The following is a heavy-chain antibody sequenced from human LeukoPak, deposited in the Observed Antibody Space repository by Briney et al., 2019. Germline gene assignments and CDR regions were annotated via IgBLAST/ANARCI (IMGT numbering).Heavy chain of an antibody. CDR3: ARDRRAYCSGGSCYSPLDY. J-gene: IGHJ4*02. Sequence: GASVKVSCKASGGTFTSYAISWVRQAPGQGREWMGGIIPIFGTANYSQKLQGRVTITEDESTRTAYMELSSLRSEDTAVYYCARDRRAYCSGGSCYSPLDYWGQGTLVTVSS. CDR2: IIPIFGTA. V-gene: IGHV1-69*13. D-gene: IGHD2-15*01. CDR1: GGTFTSYA.